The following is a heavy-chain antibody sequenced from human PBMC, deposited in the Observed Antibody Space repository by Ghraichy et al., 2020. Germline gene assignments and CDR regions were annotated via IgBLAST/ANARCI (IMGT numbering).Heavy chain of an antibody. Sequence: GGSLRLSCAASGFTFSDHYMDWVRQAPGKGLEWVGRARNKANSYTTEYAASVKGRFTISRDDSKNSLYLQMNSLKTEDMAVYYCARGSESAGWGAVEIVGQGTLVTVSS. CDR2: ARNKANSYTT. CDR1: GFTFSDHY. CDR3: ARGSESAGWGAVEI. J-gene: IGHJ3*02. D-gene: IGHD6-19*01. V-gene: IGHV3-72*01.